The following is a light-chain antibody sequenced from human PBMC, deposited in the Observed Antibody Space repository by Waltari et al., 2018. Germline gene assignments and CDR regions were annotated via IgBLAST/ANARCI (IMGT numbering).Light chain of an antibody. Sequence: QSALTQPASVSGSPGQSITISCTGTSSDLGDYDYVSWYQQHPGEAPKLMIYEVSNRPSGVSNRFSGSKSGNTASLIISGLQAEDEADYYCSSYTSSTTYVFGTGTKVTVL. CDR2: EVS. V-gene: IGLV2-14*01. J-gene: IGLJ1*01. CDR3: SSYTSSTTYV. CDR1: SSDLGDYDY.